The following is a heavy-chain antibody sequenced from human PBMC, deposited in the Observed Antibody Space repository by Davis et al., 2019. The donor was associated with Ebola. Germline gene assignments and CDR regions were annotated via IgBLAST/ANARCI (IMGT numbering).Heavy chain of an antibody. V-gene: IGHV3-21*01. CDR2: ISSSSSYI. J-gene: IGHJ4*02. CDR1: GFTFSSYS. CDR3: ARELAYYDFWSGTRPYYFDY. Sequence: GESLKISCAASGFTFSSYSMNWVRQAPGKGLEWVSSISSSSSYIYYADSVKGRFTISRGNAKNSLYLQMNSLRAEDTAVYYCARELAYYDFWSGTRPYYFDYWGQGTLVTVSS. D-gene: IGHD3-3*01.